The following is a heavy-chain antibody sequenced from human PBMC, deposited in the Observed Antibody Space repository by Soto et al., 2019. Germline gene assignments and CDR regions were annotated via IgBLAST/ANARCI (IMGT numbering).Heavy chain of an antibody. D-gene: IGHD6-19*01. CDR3: AKAVGIAVAGTFFDY. CDR1: GFTFSSYA. V-gene: IGHV3-30*04. CDR2: ISYDGGSK. J-gene: IGHJ4*02. Sequence: GGSLRLSCAASGFTFSSYAMHWVRQAPGKGLEWVAVISYDGGSKYYADSVKGRFTISRDNSKNTLYLQMNSLRAEDTAVYYFAKAVGIAVAGTFFDYWGQGTLVTVSS.